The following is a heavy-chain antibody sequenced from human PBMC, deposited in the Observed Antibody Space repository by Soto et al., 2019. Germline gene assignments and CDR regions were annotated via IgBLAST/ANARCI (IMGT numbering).Heavy chain of an antibody. J-gene: IGHJ4*02. D-gene: IGHD3-22*01. CDR2: IYYTGTT. Sequence: QVQLQESGPGLVKPSQTLSLTCTVSGGSISSGDYYWSWIRQPPGKALEWIGYIYYTGTTYYNPSLKSRLTIFVDMSRNQFSLKLSSVTAADTAVYYCARMRRPYDSDFYTFDYWGQGSLVTVSS. V-gene: IGHV4-30-4*01. CDR3: ARMRRPYDSDFYTFDY. CDR1: GGSISSGDYY.